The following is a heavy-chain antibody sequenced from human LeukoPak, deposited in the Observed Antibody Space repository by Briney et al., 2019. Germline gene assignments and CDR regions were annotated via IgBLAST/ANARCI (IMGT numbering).Heavy chain of an antibody. CDR2: INPNSGGT. D-gene: IGHD2/OR15-2a*01. J-gene: IGHJ3*02. V-gene: IGHV1-2*02. Sequence: GASVKVSCKASGYTFTGYYMHWVRQAPGQGLEWMGWINPNSGGTNYAQKFQGRVTMTRDTSISTAYMELSRLRSDDTAVYYCARGSSIWAHDAFDIWGQGTMVTVSS. CDR3: ARGSSIWAHDAFDI. CDR1: GYTFTGYY.